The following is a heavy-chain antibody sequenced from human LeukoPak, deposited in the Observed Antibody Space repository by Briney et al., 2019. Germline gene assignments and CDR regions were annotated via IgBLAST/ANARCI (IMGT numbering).Heavy chain of an antibody. J-gene: IGHJ6*02. Sequence: ASVKVSCKASGGTFSNYAVSWVRQAPGQGLEWMGWINPNSGDTKYAQKFQGRVTMSRDTSISTAYMELSRLRSDDTAVYYCAKVRQLGGAFYGMDVWGQGTTVTVSS. V-gene: IGHV1-2*02. D-gene: IGHD5-24*01. CDR2: INPNSGDT. CDR3: AKVRQLGGAFYGMDV. CDR1: GGTFSNYA.